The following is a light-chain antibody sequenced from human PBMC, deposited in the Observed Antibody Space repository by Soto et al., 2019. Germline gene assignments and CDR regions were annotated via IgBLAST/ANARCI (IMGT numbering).Light chain of an antibody. CDR3: QQYDNWPPFT. CDR1: QSFLYSFNNKNF. Sequence: DIVMTQSPDSLAVSLGERAIINCKSSQSFLYSFNNKNFLAWYQQKPRQPPKLLIYWASIRESGVPDRFSGSGSGTEFTLTISSLESEDFAVYYCQQYDNWPPFTFGPGTKVDIK. J-gene: IGKJ3*01. CDR2: WAS. V-gene: IGKV4-1*01.